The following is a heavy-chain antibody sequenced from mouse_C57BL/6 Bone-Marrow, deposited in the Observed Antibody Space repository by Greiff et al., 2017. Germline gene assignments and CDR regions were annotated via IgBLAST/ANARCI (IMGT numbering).Heavy chain of an antibody. Sequence: VQLQQSGAELVRPGASVTLSCKASGYTFTDYEMHWVKQTPVHGLEWIGAIDPETGGTAYNQKFKGKAILTADKSSSTAYMELRSLTSEDSAVYYCTREWLLRDWYFDVWGTGTTVTVSS. V-gene: IGHV1-15*01. CDR3: TREWLLRDWYFDV. J-gene: IGHJ1*03. CDR2: IDPETGGT. D-gene: IGHD2-3*01. CDR1: GYTFTDYE.